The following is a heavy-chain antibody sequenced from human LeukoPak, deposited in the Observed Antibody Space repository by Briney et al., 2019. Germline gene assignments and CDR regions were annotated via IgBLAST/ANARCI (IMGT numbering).Heavy chain of an antibody. CDR3: ARARGYNSRYYYYYMDV. V-gene: IGHV1-2*02. D-gene: IGHD5-12*01. CDR2: INPNSGGT. J-gene: IGHJ6*03. Sequence: ASVKVSCKASGYTFNGYYMHWVRQAPGQGLEWMGWINPNSGGTNYAQKFQGRVTMTRDTSISTAYMELSRLRSDDTAVYYCARARGYNSRYYYYYMDVWGKGTTVTVSS. CDR1: GYTFNGYY.